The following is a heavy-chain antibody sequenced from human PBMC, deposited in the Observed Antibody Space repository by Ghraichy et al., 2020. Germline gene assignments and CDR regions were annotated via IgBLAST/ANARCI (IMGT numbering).Heavy chain of an antibody. J-gene: IGHJ5*02. D-gene: IGHD6-13*01. CDR3: AKDIQQQLPPEGLNWFDP. CDR1: GFTFDDYA. V-gene: IGHV3-9*01. CDR2: ISWNSGSI. Sequence: GGSLRLSCAASGFTFDDYAMHWVRQAPGKGLEWVSGISWNSGSIGYADSVKGRFTISRDNAKNSLYLQMNSLRAEDTALYYCAKDIQQQLPPEGLNWFDPWGQGTLVTVSS.